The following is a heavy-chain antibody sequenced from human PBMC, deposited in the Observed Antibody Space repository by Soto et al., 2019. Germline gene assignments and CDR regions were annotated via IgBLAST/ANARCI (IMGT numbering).Heavy chain of an antibody. CDR3: ARTEYSSSSSYNWFDP. D-gene: IGHD6-6*01. Sequence: ASVKVSCKASGGTFSSYGISWVRQAPGQGLEWMGWISAYNGNTNYAQKLQGRVTMTTDTSTSTAYMELRSLRSDDTAVYYCARTEYSSSSSYNWFDPWGQGTLVTVSS. CDR2: ISAYNGNT. CDR1: GGTFSSYG. J-gene: IGHJ5*02. V-gene: IGHV1-18*01.